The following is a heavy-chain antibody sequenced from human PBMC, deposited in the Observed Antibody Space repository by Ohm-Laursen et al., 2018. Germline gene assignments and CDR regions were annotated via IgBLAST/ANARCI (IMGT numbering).Heavy chain of an antibody. D-gene: IGHD1-26*01. CDR1: GFTFSSYE. CDR3: AREELLAGYYYYGMDV. V-gene: IGHV3-48*03. Sequence: SLRLSCTASGFTFSSYEMNWVRQAPGKGLEWVSYISSSGSTIHYADSVKGRFTISRDNAKNSLYLQMNSLRAEDTAVYYCAREELLAGYYYYGMDVWGQGTTVTVSS. CDR2: ISSSGSTI. J-gene: IGHJ6*02.